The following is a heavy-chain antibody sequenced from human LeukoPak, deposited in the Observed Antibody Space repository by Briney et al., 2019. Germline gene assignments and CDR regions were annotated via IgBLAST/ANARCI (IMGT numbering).Heavy chain of an antibody. D-gene: IGHD4/OR15-4a*01. V-gene: IGHV2-5*01. J-gene: IGHJ3*02. Sequence: SGPTLVNPTQTLTLTCTFSGFSLSTSGVGVGWIRQPPGKALEWLALIYWNDDKRYSPSLKSSLTTTKDTSKKQVVLTMTNMDPVDTATYYCAHSYDSGTYDAFAIWGQGTMVTVSS. CDR2: IYWNDDK. CDR3: AHSYDSGTYDAFAI. CDR1: GFSLSTSGVG.